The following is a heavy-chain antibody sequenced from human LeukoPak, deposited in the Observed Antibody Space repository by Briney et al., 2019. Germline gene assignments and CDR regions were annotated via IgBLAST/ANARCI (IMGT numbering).Heavy chain of an antibody. D-gene: IGHD5-18*01. J-gene: IGHJ6*02. CDR3: ARVRPPNIVDSVMDYKYYHDMDV. Sequence: GASVKVSCKASGYTFSSCGISRVRQAPGQGLEWMGWISPYNGNTEYGQKVQGRVTMTTDRPTTTASMELRSLRSDDTAMYYCARVRPPNIVDSVMDYKYYHDMDVWGQGTTVTVSS. CDR2: ISPYNGNT. V-gene: IGHV1-18*01. CDR1: GYTFSSCG.